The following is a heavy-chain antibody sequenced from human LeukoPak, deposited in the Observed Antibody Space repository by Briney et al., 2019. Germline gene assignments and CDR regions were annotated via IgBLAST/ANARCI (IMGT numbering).Heavy chain of an antibody. J-gene: IGHJ4*02. CDR1: GGSFSGYY. CDR3: ARGLGPRCSGGSSYSKYYFDY. CDR2: INHSGST. Sequence: SETLSLTCAVYGGSFSGYYWSWIRQPPGKGLEWIGEINHSGSTNYNPSLKSRVTISVDTSKNQFSLKLSSVTAADTAVYYCARGLGPRCSGGSSYSKYYFDYWGQGTLVTVSS. D-gene: IGHD2-15*01. V-gene: IGHV4-34*01.